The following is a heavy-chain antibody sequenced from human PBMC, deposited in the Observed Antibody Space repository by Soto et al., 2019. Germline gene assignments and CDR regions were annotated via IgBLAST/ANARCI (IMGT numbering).Heavy chain of an antibody. CDR1: GFTFNTYA. D-gene: IGHD2-15*01. Sequence: GGSLRLSCTASGFTFNTYAMNWVRQAPGKGLEWVSTISGSGGSTYYADSVKGRFTISRDNSKNTLYLQMNSLRAEDTAIYYCAKDRRYCSGGRCYLAPDFDSWCQGTLLTVSS. CDR3: AKDRRYCSGGRCYLAPDFDS. CDR2: ISGSGGST. J-gene: IGHJ4*02. V-gene: IGHV3-23*01.